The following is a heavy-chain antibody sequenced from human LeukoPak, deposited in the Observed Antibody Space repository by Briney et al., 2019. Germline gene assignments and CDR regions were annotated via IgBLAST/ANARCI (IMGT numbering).Heavy chain of an antibody. Sequence: GGSLKISFKGSGYIFTSYWIGWVRQMPGKGLEWMGIIYPGDSDTRYSPSFQGQVTISADKSISTAYLQWSSLKASDTAMYYCARGGSKYYYYMDVWGKGTTVTVSS. CDR1: GYIFTSYW. J-gene: IGHJ6*03. V-gene: IGHV5-51*01. D-gene: IGHD2-15*01. CDR2: IYPGDSDT. CDR3: ARGGSKYYYYMDV.